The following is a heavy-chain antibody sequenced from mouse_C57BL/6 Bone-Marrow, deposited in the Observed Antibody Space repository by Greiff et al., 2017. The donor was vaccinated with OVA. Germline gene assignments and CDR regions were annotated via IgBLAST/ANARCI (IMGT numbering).Heavy chain of an antibody. CDR2: FHPYNDDT. J-gene: IGHJ2*01. CDR1: GYTFTTYP. CDR3: ARKPLHGSSPCPYFDY. V-gene: IGHV1-47*01. D-gene: IGHD1-1*01. Sequence: VQGVESGAELVKPGASVKMSCKASGYTFTTYPIEWMKQNHGKSLEWIGNFHPYNDDTKYNEKFKGKATLTVEKSSSTVYLELSRLTSDDSAVYYCARKPLHGSSPCPYFDYWGQGTTLTVSS.